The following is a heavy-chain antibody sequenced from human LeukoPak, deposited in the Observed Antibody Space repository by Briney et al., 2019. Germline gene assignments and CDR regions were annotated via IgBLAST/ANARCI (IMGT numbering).Heavy chain of an antibody. CDR2: IYTSGST. Sequence: PSETLSLTCTVSDGSISSGSYYWSWIRQPAGKGLEWIGRIYTSGSTNYNPSLKSRVTISVDTSTNQFSLKLSSVTAADYAVYYCGRGAYFYDSSGYPNRYFDRWGRGTMVSVSS. J-gene: IGHJ2*01. D-gene: IGHD3-22*01. CDR1: DGSISSGSYY. V-gene: IGHV4-61*02. CDR3: GRGAYFYDSSGYPNRYFDR.